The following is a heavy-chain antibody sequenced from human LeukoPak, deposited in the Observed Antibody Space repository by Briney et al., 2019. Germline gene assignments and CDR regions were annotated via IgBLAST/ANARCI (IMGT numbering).Heavy chain of an antibody. D-gene: IGHD1-26*01. J-gene: IGHJ4*02. V-gene: IGHV4-59*08. CDR2: IYYSGST. CDR3: ARHWLGGSYSSFDY. Sequence: SETLSLTCTVSGGSISSYYCSWIRQPPGKGLEWIGYIYYSGSTNYNPSLKSRVTISVDTSKNQFSLKLSSVTAADTAVYYCARHWLGGSYSSFDYWGQGTLVTVSS. CDR1: GGSISSYY.